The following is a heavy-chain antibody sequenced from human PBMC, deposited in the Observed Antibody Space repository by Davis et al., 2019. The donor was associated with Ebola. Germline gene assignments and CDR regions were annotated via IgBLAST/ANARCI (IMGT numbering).Heavy chain of an antibody. D-gene: IGHD6-13*01. CDR3: AKSFWAAARKGAYYYGMDV. V-gene: IGHV3-30*18. CDR1: GFTFSSYW. Sequence: GESLKISCAASGFTFSSYWMSWVRQAPGKGLEWVAVISYDGSNKYYADSVKGRFTISRDNSKNTLYLQMNSLRAEDTAVYYYAKSFWAAARKGAYYYGMDVWGQGTTVTVSS. J-gene: IGHJ6*02. CDR2: ISYDGSNK.